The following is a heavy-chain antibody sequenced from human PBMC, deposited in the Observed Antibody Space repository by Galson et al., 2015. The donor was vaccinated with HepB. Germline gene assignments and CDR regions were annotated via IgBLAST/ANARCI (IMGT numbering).Heavy chain of an antibody. CDR3: TRDDKSLRGINQYNGMDV. J-gene: IGHJ6*02. V-gene: IGHV3-9*01. D-gene: IGHD3-10*01. CDR2: ISFHSVFI. Sequence: SLRLSCASSGFDIDDYAMHWVRHAPGKGLEWVAGISFHSVFIGYGDTVRGRFTISRDNAKNSVFLDMNGLRAEDTALYYCTRDDKSLRGINQYNGMDVWGHGTSVTVSS. CDR1: GFDIDDYA.